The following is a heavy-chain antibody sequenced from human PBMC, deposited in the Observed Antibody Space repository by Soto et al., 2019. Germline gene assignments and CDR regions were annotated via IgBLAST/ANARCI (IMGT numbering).Heavy chain of an antibody. D-gene: IGHD1-26*01. CDR2: IKKDGSEK. J-gene: IGHJ3*02. CDR3: ARDQYSKGDI. CDR1: GFTFSTSW. Sequence: GGSLRLSCAASGFTFSTSWMSWVRQAPGKGLQWVANIKKDGSEKNYVDSVKGRFTISRDNAKNSLYLEMNSLRAEDMSVYYCARDQYSKGDIWGQGTMVTVSS. V-gene: IGHV3-7*01.